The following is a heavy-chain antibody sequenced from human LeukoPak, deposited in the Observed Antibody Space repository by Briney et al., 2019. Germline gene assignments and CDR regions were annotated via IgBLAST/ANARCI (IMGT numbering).Heavy chain of an antibody. V-gene: IGHV3-30*03. CDR2: ISYDGSDE. Sequence: PGGSLRLSCAASGFTFSDYYMSWIRQAPGKGLEWVGVISYDGSDEYYTDSVKGRFTISRDNSKNTVYLQMNSLRADDTAVYYCARDFTPEWFDIHWGQGTLVTVS. CDR3: ARDFTPEWFDIH. J-gene: IGHJ4*02. CDR1: GFTFSDYY. D-gene: IGHD3-3*01.